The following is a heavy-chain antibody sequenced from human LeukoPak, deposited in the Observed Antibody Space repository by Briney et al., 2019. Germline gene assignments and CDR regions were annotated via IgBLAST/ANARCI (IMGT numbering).Heavy chain of an antibody. Sequence: SETLSLTCAVYGGSFSGYYWSWIRQPPGKGLEWIGEINHSGSTNYNPSLKSRVTISVDTSKNQFSLKLSSVTAADTAVYYCARGAWIQLWLGRYNWFDPWGQGTLVTVSS. CDR1: GGSFSGYY. CDR2: INHSGST. CDR3: ARGAWIQLWLGRYNWFDP. D-gene: IGHD5-18*01. J-gene: IGHJ5*02. V-gene: IGHV4-34*01.